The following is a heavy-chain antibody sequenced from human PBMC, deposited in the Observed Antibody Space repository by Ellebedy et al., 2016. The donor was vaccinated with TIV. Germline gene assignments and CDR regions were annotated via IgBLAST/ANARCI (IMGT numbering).Heavy chain of an antibody. J-gene: IGHJ6*02. CDR1: EFTFSTYS. V-gene: IGHV3-21*01. Sequence: GESLKISCAATEFTFSTYSMNWVRQAPGKGLEWVSSISSTSTYTFYADSVKGRFTISRDNAKDSLYLQMNSLRAEDAAVYYCARGTHYYWFGMDVWGQGTTVTVSS. CDR2: ISSTSTYT. CDR3: ARGTHYYWFGMDV.